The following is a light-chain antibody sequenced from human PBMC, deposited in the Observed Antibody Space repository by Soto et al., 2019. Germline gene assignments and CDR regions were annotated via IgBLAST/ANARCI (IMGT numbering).Light chain of an antibody. J-gene: IGKJ4*01. CDR3: HQYNSWPLT. CDR2: GAS. Sequence: ELVLTQSPGTLSLSPGERATLSCRASQTVNNNYLAWYQHIPGQAPRLLISGASGRATGTPDRFSGSASGTDFTLTISRLEPEDFAVYYCHQYNSWPLTVGGGTRVDI. CDR1: QTVNNNY. V-gene: IGKV3-20*01.